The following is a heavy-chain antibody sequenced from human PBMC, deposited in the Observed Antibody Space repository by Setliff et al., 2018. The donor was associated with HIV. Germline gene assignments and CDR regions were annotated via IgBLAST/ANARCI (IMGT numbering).Heavy chain of an antibody. CDR1: GYTFTNFL. CDR2: INADSGNT. J-gene: IGHJ2*01. Sequence: ASVKVSCKASGYTFTNFLMYWVRQAPGQRLEWMGWINADSGNTKYSQKFQGRITISRDTSASTAYMGLRSLGSEDTAVYVCARERASGKPPLLNWYFDLWGRGTLVTVS. CDR3: ARERASGKPPLLNWYFDL. D-gene: IGHD5-12*01. V-gene: IGHV1-3*01.